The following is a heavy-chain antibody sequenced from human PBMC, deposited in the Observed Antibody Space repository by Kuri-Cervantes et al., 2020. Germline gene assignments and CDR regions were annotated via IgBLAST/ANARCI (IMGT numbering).Heavy chain of an antibody. V-gene: IGHV3-49*03. CDR2: IRSDSYGGTT. CDR3: TIRRGSQAASYGWGEY. Sequence: GGSLRLSCVGSGFTLGDYTVNWFRQAPRKGLEWVAFIRSDSYGGTTQYAASVKGRFTISRDDSKNIAYLQMDALKTEDTAVYSCTIRRGSQAASYGWGEYWGQGTLVTVSS. J-gene: IGHJ4*02. CDR1: GFTLGDYT. D-gene: IGHD5-18*01.